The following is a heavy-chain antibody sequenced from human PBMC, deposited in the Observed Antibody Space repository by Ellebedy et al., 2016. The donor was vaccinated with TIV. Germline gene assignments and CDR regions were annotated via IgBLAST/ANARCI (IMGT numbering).Heavy chain of an antibody. CDR3: ARELTGYSYGSDS. CDR2: MNPNSGNT. Sequence: AASVKVSCKASGYTFTSYGISWVRQATGQGLEWMGWMNPNSGNTGYAQKFQGRVNMTRNTSISTAYMELSSLRSEDTAVYYCARELTGYSYGSDSWGQGTLVTVSS. CDR1: GYTFTSYG. D-gene: IGHD5-18*01. V-gene: IGHV1-8*02. J-gene: IGHJ4*02.